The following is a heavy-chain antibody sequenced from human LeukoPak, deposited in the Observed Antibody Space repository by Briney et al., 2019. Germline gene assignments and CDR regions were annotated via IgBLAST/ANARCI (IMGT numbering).Heavy chain of an antibody. J-gene: IGHJ4*02. CDR1: GFTFSSYA. CDR3: ARTLYSSSSENYFDY. V-gene: IGHV3-23*01. Sequence: NPGGSLRLSCAASGFTFSSYAMSWVRQAPGKGLEWVSAISGSGGSTYYADSVKGRFTISRDNSKNTLYMQMYSLRVDDTAVYYCARTLYSSSSENYFDYWGQGTLVTVSS. D-gene: IGHD6-6*01. CDR2: ISGSGGST.